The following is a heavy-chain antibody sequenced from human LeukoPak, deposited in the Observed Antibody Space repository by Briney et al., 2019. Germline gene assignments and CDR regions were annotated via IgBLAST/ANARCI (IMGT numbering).Heavy chain of an antibody. CDR1: GYTFTSHG. V-gene: IGHV1-18*01. J-gene: IGHJ4*02. D-gene: IGHD3-16*01. CDR3: ARGSFGDY. CDR2: IIAYNGDT. Sequence: GASVKVSCKASGYTFTSHGISWVRQAPGQGLEWMGWIIAYNGDTKYAQNLQGRVTLTTYTLTTTAYLELRSLTSDDTAVYYCARGSFGDYWGQGTLVTVSS.